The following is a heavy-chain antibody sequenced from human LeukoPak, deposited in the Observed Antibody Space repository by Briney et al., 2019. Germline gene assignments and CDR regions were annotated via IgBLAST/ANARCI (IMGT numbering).Heavy chain of an antibody. CDR1: GYTCTGYYGYY. D-gene: IGHD6-13*01. CDR3: ARGGRSGAIAAAGTYNWFDP. V-gene: IGHV1-2*02. Sequence: ASVKVSCKASGYTCTGYYGYYMHWVRQAPGQGLEWMGWINPNSGDTKYAQKFQGRVTMTRDTSISTAYMELSSLRSDDTAVYDCARGGRSGAIAAAGTYNWFDPWGQGALVTVSS. CDR2: INPNSGDT. J-gene: IGHJ5*02.